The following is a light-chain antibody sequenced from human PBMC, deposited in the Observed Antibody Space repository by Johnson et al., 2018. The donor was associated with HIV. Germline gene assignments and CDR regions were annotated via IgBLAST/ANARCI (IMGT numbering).Light chain of an antibody. CDR1: SSNIGNNY. CDR3: GRWDSSQVV. J-gene: IGLJ1*01. Sequence: QSVLTQPPSVSAAPGQKVTISCSGSSSNIGNNYVSWYQQLPGTAPKLLIYENNKRPSGIPDRFSGSKSGASATLGITGLQTGDEADYYCGRWDSSQVVFGPGTKVTVL. CDR2: ENN. V-gene: IGLV1-51*02.